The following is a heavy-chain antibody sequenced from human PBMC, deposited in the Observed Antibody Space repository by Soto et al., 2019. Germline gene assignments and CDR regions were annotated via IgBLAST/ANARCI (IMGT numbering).Heavy chain of an antibody. J-gene: IGHJ3*02. CDR2: IFPGDSDT. Sequence: GESLKISCKGSGYNFANYWIGWVRQMPGKGLEWMGMIFPGDSDTKNSPSLQGQITMSVDKSDSSAYLQWRSLKASDTAMYYCAAGYTTGPDAFDIWGQGTMVTV. D-gene: IGHD6-13*01. CDR3: AAGYTTGPDAFDI. V-gene: IGHV5-51*01. CDR1: GYNFANYW.